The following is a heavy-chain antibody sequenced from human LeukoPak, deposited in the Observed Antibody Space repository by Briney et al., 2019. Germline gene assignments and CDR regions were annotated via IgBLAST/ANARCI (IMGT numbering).Heavy chain of an antibody. CDR1: GGSFSGHY. V-gene: IGHV4-34*01. D-gene: IGHD3-16*01. Sequence: SETLSLTCAVYGGSFSGHYWSWIRQPPGEGLEWIGEINHSGTTNYSPSLKSRVTMSIDTSKNQFSLKLRSVTAADTAVYYCARHVRSSSSVMYAFDMWGQGTMVTVSS. CDR2: INHSGTT. J-gene: IGHJ3*02. CDR3: ARHVRSSSSVMYAFDM.